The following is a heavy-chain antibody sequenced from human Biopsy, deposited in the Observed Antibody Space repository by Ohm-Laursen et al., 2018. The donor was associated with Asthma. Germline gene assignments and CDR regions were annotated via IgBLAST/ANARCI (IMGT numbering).Heavy chain of an antibody. CDR3: ARMISYYHEMRAPFFDY. CDR2: INTNTGNP. J-gene: IGHJ4*02. D-gene: IGHD3-22*01. V-gene: IGHV7-4-1*02. CDR1: GYTVTRYA. Sequence: ASVKASCKASGYTVTRYAINWVRQAPGQGLEWMGWINTNTGNPTYAQGFTGRFVFSLGTSVNTAHLQISSLKAEDTAVYYCARMISYYHEMRAPFFDYWGQGTLVTVSS.